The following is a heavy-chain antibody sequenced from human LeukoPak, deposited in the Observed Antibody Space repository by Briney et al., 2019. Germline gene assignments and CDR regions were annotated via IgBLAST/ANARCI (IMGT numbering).Heavy chain of an antibody. CDR1: GFTFSSYA. V-gene: IGHV3-21*01. CDR3: ARQYSSGWYIH. CDR2: ISSSSSYI. D-gene: IGHD6-19*01. Sequence: GGSLRLSCAASGFTFSSYAMHWVRQAPGKGLEWVPSISSSSSYIYYADSVKGRFTISRDNAKNSLYLQMNSLRAEDTAVYYCARQYSSGWYIHWGQGTLVTVSS. J-gene: IGHJ4*02.